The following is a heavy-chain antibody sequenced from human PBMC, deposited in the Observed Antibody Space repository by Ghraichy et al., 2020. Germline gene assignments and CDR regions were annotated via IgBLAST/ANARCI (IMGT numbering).Heavy chain of an antibody. CDR3: LIVAPILNGGLDP. Sequence: GGSLRLSCAASGFTLSTYWMHWVRQAPGKGLVWVSRINSDGSSTGYAEFVKGRFTISRDNAKNTLYLQMNSLGSEDTAMYYCLIVAPILNGGLDPWGRGTLVTVSS. CDR2: INSDGSST. V-gene: IGHV3-74*01. J-gene: IGHJ5*02. CDR1: GFTLSTYW. D-gene: IGHD2-21*01.